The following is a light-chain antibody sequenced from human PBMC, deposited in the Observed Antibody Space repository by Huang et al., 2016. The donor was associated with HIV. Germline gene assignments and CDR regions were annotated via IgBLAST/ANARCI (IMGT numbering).Light chain of an antibody. CDR1: QDIRNH. CDR3: QQYNSYPAT. J-gene: IGKJ2*01. V-gene: IGKV1-16*01. Sequence: DIQMTQSPSSLSASVGDSVTITCRASQDIRNHLAWFQQKPGTAPKSLIYDASSLQSGVPSRCSGSGSGTHFTLSISSLQPEDFATYYCQQYNSYPATFGQGTKLEIK. CDR2: DAS.